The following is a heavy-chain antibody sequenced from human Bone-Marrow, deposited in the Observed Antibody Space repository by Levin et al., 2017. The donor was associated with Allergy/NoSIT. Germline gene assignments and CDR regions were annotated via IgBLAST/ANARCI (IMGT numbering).Heavy chain of an antibody. D-gene: IGHD1-26*01. CDR3: ARAQSGSIYAMDV. V-gene: IGHV3-30*04. Sequence: PGGSLRLSCAASASTFSGYAFNWVRQAPGKGLEWVAIISYDGENQNYADSGKGRFTISRDNSKNTLYLQMTSLRPEDTAVYYCARAQSGSIYAMDVWGHGTTVSVSS. J-gene: IGHJ6*02. CDR2: ISYDGENQ. CDR1: ASTFSGYA.